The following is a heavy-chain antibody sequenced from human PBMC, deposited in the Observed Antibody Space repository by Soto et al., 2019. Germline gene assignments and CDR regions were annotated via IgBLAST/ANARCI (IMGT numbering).Heavy chain of an antibody. D-gene: IGHD3-9*01. J-gene: IGHJ4*02. CDR2: INAGNGNT. V-gene: IGHV1-3*01. CDR1: GYTFTSYA. CDR3: AKNLMDYDILTGYYMADYFDY. Sequence: ASVKVSCKASGYTFTSYAMHWVRQAPGQRLEWMGWINAGNGNTKYSQKFQGRVTITRDTSASTAYMELSSLRSEDTAVYYCAKNLMDYDILTGYYMADYFDYRGQGSLVTVSS.